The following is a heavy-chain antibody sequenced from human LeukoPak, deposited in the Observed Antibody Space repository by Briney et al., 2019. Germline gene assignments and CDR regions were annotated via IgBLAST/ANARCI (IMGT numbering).Heavy chain of an antibody. Sequence: GGSLRLSCAASGFTLSNHWMTWVRQAPGKGLECVAIIKQDGSEKYYVDSVKGRFTISRDNAKNSLYLQMNSLRAEDTAVYYCGTGWAVDFWGQGTLVTVSS. D-gene: IGHD5-24*01. CDR2: IKQDGSEK. V-gene: IGHV3-7*01. J-gene: IGHJ4*02. CDR1: GFTLSNHW. CDR3: GTGWAVDF.